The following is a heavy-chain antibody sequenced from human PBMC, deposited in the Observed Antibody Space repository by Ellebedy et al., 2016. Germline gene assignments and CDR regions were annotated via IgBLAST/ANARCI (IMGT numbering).Heavy chain of an antibody. Sequence: GGSLRLSCAASGFTLNNYAMTWIRQAAGEGLQWVLAITGDTATTCSADSVKGRFTISRDNSRNTLYLQMNSLRVEDTALYYCVKGASSGSWVTLEYWGQGALVTVSS. CDR2: ITGDTATT. CDR1: GFTLNNYA. D-gene: IGHD6-13*01. V-gene: IGHV3-23*01. J-gene: IGHJ4*02. CDR3: VKGASSGSWVTLEY.